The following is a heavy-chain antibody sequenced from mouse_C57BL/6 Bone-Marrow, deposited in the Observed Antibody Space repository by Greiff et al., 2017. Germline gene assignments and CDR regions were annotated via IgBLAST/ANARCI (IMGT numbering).Heavy chain of an antibody. Sequence: VQLVESGPGLVAPSQSLSITCTVSGFSLTSYAISWVRQPPGKGLEWLGVIWTGGGTNYNSALKSRLSISKDNSKSQVFLKMNSLQTDDTARYYCARICSPHYYGSSYWYFDVWGTGTTVTVSS. CDR2: IWTGGGT. D-gene: IGHD1-1*01. V-gene: IGHV2-9-1*01. CDR1: GFSLTSYA. CDR3: ARICSPHYYGSSYWYFDV. J-gene: IGHJ1*03.